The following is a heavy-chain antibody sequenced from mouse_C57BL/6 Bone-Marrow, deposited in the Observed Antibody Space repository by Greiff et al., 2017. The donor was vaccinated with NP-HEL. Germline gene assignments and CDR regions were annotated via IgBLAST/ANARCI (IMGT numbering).Heavy chain of an antibody. CDR1: GYAFSSYW. Sequence: QVQLQQSGAELVKPGASVKISCKASGYAFSSYWMNWVKQRPGKGLEWIGQLYPGDGDTNYNGKFKGKATLTADKSSSTAYMQLSSLTSEDSAVYFCARDDGSSYWYFDVWGTGTTVTVSS. CDR3: ARDDGSSYWYFDV. J-gene: IGHJ1*03. CDR2: LYPGDGDT. V-gene: IGHV1-80*01. D-gene: IGHD1-1*01.